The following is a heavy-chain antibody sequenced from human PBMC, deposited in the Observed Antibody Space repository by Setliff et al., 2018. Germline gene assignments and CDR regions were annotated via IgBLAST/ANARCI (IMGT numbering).Heavy chain of an antibody. V-gene: IGHV3-23*01. CDR1: GFTFSSYA. D-gene: IGHD2-21*01. CDR3: ATVYCVFTNCHKGRLDY. J-gene: IGHJ4*02. Sequence: GGSLRLSCAASGFTFSSYAMSWVRQAPGKGLEWVSAISGSGGSTYYADSVKGRFTISRDNSKNTLYLQMNSLRAEDTAVYYCATVYCVFTNCHKGRLDYWGQGTLVTVS. CDR2: ISGSGGST.